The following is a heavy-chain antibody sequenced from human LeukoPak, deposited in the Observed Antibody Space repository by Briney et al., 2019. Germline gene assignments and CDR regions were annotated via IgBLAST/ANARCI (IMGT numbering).Heavy chain of an antibody. CDR1: GGSFSGYY. V-gene: IGHV4-34*01. J-gene: IGHJ5*02. CDR2: INHSGST. Sequence: SETLSLTCAVYGGSFSGYYWSWIRQPPGKGLEWIGEINHSGSTNYNPSLKSRVTISVDTSKNQFSLKLSSVTAADTAVYYCARSPRMTTVTRKTWAFDPWGQGTLVTVSS. D-gene: IGHD4-17*01. CDR3: ARSPRMTTVTRKTWAFDP.